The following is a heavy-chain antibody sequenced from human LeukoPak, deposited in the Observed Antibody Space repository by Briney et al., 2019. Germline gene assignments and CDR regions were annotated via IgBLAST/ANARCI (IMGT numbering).Heavy chain of an antibody. CDR1: GGTFSSYA. CDR3: ARGLSSSWYKTSLAFDY. J-gene: IGHJ4*02. CDR2: IIPILGIA. V-gene: IGHV1-69*04. Sequence: GASVKVSCKASGGTFSSYAISWVRQAPGQGLEWMGRIIPILGIANYAQKFQGRVTITADKSTSTAYMELSSLRSEDTAVYYCARGLSSSWYKTSLAFDYWGQGTLVTVSS. D-gene: IGHD6-13*01.